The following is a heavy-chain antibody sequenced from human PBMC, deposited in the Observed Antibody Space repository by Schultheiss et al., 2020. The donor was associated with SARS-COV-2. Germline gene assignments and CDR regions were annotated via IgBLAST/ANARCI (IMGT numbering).Heavy chain of an antibody. CDR2: INSDGSSV. Sequence: GGSLRLSCAAFGFDFNYNWMHWVRQIPGRGLVWVSRINSDGSSVTYADSVRGRFTISRDNTKNSLYLQMNSLKAEDTAIYYCAKIMTPVTSYYYGMDVWGHGTTVTVSS. V-gene: IGHV3-74*01. D-gene: IGHD4-11*01. CDR1: GFDFNYNW. J-gene: IGHJ6*02. CDR3: AKIMTPVTSYYYGMDV.